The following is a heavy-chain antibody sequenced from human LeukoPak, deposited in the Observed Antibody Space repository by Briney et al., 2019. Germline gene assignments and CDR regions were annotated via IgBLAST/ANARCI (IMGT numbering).Heavy chain of an antibody. D-gene: IGHD3-10*01. J-gene: IGHJ5*02. Sequence: ASVKVSCKASGYTFTSSDINWVRQAAGHGLEWLGWMNPNTGNRAYAPKFQGRVTMTRDTSSSTAYMELSSLTSDDTAVYYCARGLPTRGSSWFEPWGQGTLVTVSS. CDR1: GYTFTSSD. CDR2: MNPNTGNR. V-gene: IGHV1-8*01. CDR3: ARGLPTRGSSWFEP.